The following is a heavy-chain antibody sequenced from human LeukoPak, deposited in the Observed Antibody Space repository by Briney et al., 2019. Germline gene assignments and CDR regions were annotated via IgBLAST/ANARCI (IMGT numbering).Heavy chain of an antibody. D-gene: IGHD3-10*01. V-gene: IGHV4-30-2*01. Sequence: SETLSLTCAVSGGSISSGGYSWSWIRQPAGKGLEWIGYIYHSGSTYYNPSLKSRVTISVDRSKNQFSLKLSSVTAADTAVYYCASYGSGSYPFDYWGQGTLVTVSS. CDR1: GGSISSGGYS. J-gene: IGHJ4*02. CDR2: IYHSGST. CDR3: ASYGSGSYPFDY.